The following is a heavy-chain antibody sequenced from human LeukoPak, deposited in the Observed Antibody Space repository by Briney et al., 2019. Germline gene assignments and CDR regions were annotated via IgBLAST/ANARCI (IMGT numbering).Heavy chain of an antibody. D-gene: IGHD1-7*01. V-gene: IGHV3-64*01. J-gene: IGHJ5*02. CDR1: GFTFSNYA. CDR2: ISSNGGST. Sequence: PGGSLRLSCAASGFTFSNYAMHWVRQAPGKGLEYVSAISSNGGSTYYANSVKGRFTISRDNSKNTLYLQMGSLRAEDMAVYYCARETISYNWNYRWFDPWGQGTLATVSS. CDR3: ARETISYNWNYRWFDP.